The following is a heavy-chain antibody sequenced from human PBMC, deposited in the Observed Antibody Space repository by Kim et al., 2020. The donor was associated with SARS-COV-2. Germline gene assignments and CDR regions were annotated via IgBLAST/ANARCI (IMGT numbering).Heavy chain of an antibody. V-gene: IGHV3-74*01. Sequence: GGSLRLSCAASGFSFSDSWMYWVRQAPGKGLEWLSRIKTDGSYTNYADSVRGRFTIVRDNAKNTLFLQMNSLTVEDTGVYFCTNLKGGSCGQGTLVTVTS. D-gene: IGHD3-16*01. J-gene: IGHJ4*02. CDR2: IKTDGSYT. CDR1: GFSFSDSW. CDR3: TNLKGGS.